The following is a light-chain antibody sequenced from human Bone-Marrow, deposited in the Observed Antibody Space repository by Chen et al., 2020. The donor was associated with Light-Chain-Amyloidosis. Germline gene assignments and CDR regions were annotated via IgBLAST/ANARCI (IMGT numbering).Light chain of an antibody. J-gene: IGLJ3*02. CDR2: DDS. V-gene: IGLV3-21*02. CDR1: NIGSTS. Sequence: SYVLTQPSSVSVAPGQTATMACGGNNIGSTSVHWYQQTPGPAPLLVVYDDSGRPSGTPGRLAGSNSGNAASLISSGVAAGDDADYYCQVWDRSSDRLVFGGGTKLTVL. CDR3: QVWDRSSDRLV.